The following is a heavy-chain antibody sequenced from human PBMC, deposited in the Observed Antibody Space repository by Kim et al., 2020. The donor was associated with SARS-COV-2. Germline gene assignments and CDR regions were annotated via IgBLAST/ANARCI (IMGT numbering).Heavy chain of an antibody. Sequence: GGSLRLSCAASGFTFSSHAMNWVRQAPGRGLEWVSYINTNSRAICYSDSVKGRFTISRDNAKNSLYLQMNTLRAEDTAIYYCVRDSRLAYAMDIWGEGTTVTVSS. CDR2: INTNSRAI. J-gene: IGHJ6*04. CDR3: VRDSRLAYAMDI. V-gene: IGHV3-48*04. CDR1: GFTFSSHA.